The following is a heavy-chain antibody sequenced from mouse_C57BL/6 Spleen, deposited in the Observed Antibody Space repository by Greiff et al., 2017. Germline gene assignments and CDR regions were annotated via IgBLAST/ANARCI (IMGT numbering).Heavy chain of an antibody. Sequence: QVQLQQPGAELVMPGASVKLSCKASGYPFTSYWMHWVKQRPGQGLEWIGEIDPSDSYPNYNQKFKGKSTLTVDKSSSTAYMQLSSLTSEDSAVYYCARTDYYDSPYAMDYWDRGNSVSVYS. D-gene: IGHD1-1*01. J-gene: IGHJ4*01. CDR2: IDPSDSYP. CDR3: ARTDYYDSPYAMDY. V-gene: IGHV1-69*01. CDR1: GYPFTSYW.